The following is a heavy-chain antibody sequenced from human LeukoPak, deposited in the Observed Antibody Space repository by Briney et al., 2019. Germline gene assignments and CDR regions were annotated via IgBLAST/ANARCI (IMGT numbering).Heavy chain of an antibody. Sequence: GGSLTLSCAASGFTLSGSAMHWVRQASGKGLEWVGRIRSKANNYATAYAASVTGRFTISRDDSKNTAYLQMNSLKTEDTAVYYCTFGSGSSHWGQGTLVTVSS. D-gene: IGHD3-10*01. J-gene: IGHJ1*01. CDR3: TFGSGSSH. CDR2: IRSKANNYAT. CDR1: GFTLSGSA. V-gene: IGHV3-73*01.